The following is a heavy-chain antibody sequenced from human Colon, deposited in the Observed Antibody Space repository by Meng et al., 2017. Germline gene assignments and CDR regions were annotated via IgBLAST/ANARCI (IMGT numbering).Heavy chain of an antibody. V-gene: IGHV1-18*01. J-gene: IGHJ4*02. Sequence: QVQLVQSGAEVKKPGASVNVSCKASGYIFTTYGISWVRQAPGEGLEWMGWISAYNGNTNSAQKFQDRVTMTTDTSTNTAYMELRSLRSDDTAMYYCARDRQWLGSDYWGQGTLVTVSS. CDR2: ISAYNGNT. CDR3: ARDRQWLGSDY. D-gene: IGHD6-19*01. CDR1: GYIFTTYG.